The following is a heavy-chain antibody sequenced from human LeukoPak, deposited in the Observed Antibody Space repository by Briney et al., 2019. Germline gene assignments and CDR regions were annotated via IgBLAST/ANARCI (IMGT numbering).Heavy chain of an antibody. CDR2: IIPIFGTA. V-gene: IGHV1-69*13. D-gene: IGHD6-19*01. CDR3: ARDLASSGWTYYFDY. Sequence: GASVKVSFKASGGTFSSYAISWVRQAPGQGLEWMGGIIPIFGTANYAQKFQGRVTITADESTSTAYMELSSLRSEDTAVYYCARDLASSGWTYYFDYWGQGTLVTVSS. CDR1: GGTFSSYA. J-gene: IGHJ4*02.